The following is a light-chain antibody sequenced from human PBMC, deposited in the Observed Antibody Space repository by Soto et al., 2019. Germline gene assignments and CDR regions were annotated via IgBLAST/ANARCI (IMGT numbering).Light chain of an antibody. Sequence: DIQMTQSPFSLSASVGDRVASTCRASQNITTYVNWYQQKPGKAPNLLIYGASNLQSGVPSRFSGSGSGTEFTLTISSLRPEDFATYYCQQSYSSPVTFGQGTRLDTK. J-gene: IGKJ5*01. CDR3: QQSYSSPVT. CDR1: QNITTY. CDR2: GAS. V-gene: IGKV1-39*01.